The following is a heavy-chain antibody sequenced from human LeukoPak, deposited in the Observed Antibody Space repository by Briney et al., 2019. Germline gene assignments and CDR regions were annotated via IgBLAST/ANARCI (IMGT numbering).Heavy chain of an antibody. D-gene: IGHD3-10*01. CDR2: IKQDGSEK. V-gene: IGHV3-7*01. CDR1: GFTFSTYW. CDR3: ARHGGAFDI. J-gene: IGHJ3*02. Sequence: GGSLRLSCAASGFTFSTYWMSWARQAPGKGPEWVAYIKQDGSEKDYVDSVKGRFTISRDNAKNSLYLQMNSLRGEDTAVYYCARHGGAFDIWGQGTMVTVSS.